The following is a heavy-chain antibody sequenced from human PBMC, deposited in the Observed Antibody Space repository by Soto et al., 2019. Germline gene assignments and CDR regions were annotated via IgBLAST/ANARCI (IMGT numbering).Heavy chain of an antibody. J-gene: IGHJ4*02. Sequence: GGSLRLSCAASGFTFSSYAMSWVRQAPGKGLEWVSTIRTSVGDTYYAASVKGRFTISRDNSKSTVYLHLNSLRAEDTAIYYCAKDPTYDYGYFDSWGQGTLVTVSS. CDR2: IRTSVGDT. V-gene: IGHV3-23*01. D-gene: IGHD4-17*01. CDR3: AKDPTYDYGYFDS. CDR1: GFTFSSYA.